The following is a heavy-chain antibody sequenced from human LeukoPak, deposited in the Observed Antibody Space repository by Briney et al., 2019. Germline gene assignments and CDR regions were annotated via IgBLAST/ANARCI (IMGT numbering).Heavy chain of an antibody. CDR1: GFTFSSYA. V-gene: IGHV3-30*14. CDR2: ISYDGSNK. Sequence: GGSLRLSCAASGFTFSSYAMHWVRQAPGKGLEWVAVISYDGSNKYYADSVKGRFTISRDNSKNTLYLQMNSLRAEDTAVYYCARDSFEGDGYIIDWYFDLWGRGTLVTVSS. CDR3: ARDSFEGDGYIIDWYFDL. J-gene: IGHJ2*01. D-gene: IGHD5-24*01.